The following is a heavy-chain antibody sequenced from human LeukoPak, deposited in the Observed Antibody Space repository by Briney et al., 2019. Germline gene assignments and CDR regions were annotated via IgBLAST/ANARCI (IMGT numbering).Heavy chain of an antibody. CDR1: GFTFSSYA. CDR3: AGDMGLYRHYDILAGYYKAWTGFDY. V-gene: IGHV3-30-3*01. J-gene: IGHJ4*02. D-gene: IGHD3-9*01. CDR2: ISYDGSNK. Sequence: GGSLRLSCAASGFTFSSYAMHWVRQAPGKGLEWVAVISYDGSNKYYADSVKGRFTISRDNSKNTLYLQMNSLRAEDTAVYYCAGDMGLYRHYDILAGYYKAWTGFDYWGQGTLVTVSS.